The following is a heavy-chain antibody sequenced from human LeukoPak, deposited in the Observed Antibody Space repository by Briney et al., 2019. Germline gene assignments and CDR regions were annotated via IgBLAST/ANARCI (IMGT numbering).Heavy chain of an antibody. J-gene: IGHJ3*02. V-gene: IGHV4-4*07. Sequence: SETLSLTCTVSGGSISSYYWSWIRQPAGKGLEWIGRIYTSGSTNYNPSLKSRVTMSVDTSKNQFSLKLSSATAADTAVYYCARGEGLGYCSSTSCSPDHDAFDIWGQGTMVTVSS. D-gene: IGHD2-2*01. CDR3: ARGEGLGYCSSTSCSPDHDAFDI. CDR1: GGSISSYY. CDR2: IYTSGST.